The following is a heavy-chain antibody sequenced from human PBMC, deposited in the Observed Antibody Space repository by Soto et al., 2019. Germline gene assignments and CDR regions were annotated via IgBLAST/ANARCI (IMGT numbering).Heavy chain of an antibody. D-gene: IGHD1-7*01. Sequence: QVQLVESGGGVVQPGRSLRLSCAASGFTFSSYGMHWVRQAPGKGLEWVAVISYDGSNKYYADSVKGPFTISRDNSKNTLYLQMTSLRAEDTAGYYWATETNSGPLDYWGQGTLVTVSS. J-gene: IGHJ4*02. CDR1: GFTFSSYG. CDR2: ISYDGSNK. V-gene: IGHV3-30*03. CDR3: ATETNSGPLDY.